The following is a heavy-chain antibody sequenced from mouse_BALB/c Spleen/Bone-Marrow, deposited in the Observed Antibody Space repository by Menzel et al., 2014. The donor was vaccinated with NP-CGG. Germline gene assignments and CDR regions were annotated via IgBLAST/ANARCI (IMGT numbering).Heavy chain of an antibody. CDR2: IDTSDSYI. CDR1: GYTFTDKW. V-gene: IGHV1-69*01. J-gene: IGHJ4*01. D-gene: IGHD2-4*01. CDR3: ARGGHDFSLDY. Sequence: QVQLKQSGAEFVMPGASVKMSCKASGYTFTDKWMHWVKQRPGQGLEWIGAIDTSDSYINYNQKFKGKASLIVDASSSTAYMHLSSLTSDDSAVYYCARGGHDFSLDYWGQGTSVIVSS.